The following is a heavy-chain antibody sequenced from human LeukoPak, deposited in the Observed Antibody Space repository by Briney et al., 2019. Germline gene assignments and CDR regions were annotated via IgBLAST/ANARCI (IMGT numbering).Heavy chain of an antibody. CDR1: GYTFSAYG. Sequence: EASVKVSCKASGYTFSAYGISWVRQAPGQGLEWMGWISVYNGNTNYAQKVRGRVALTPDTSTSTAYMELRSLRSDDTAVYFCARDSHIAEVAYYFDYWGQGTLVTVSS. D-gene: IGHD6-13*01. V-gene: IGHV1-18*01. J-gene: IGHJ4*02. CDR3: ARDSHIAEVAYYFDY. CDR2: ISVYNGNT.